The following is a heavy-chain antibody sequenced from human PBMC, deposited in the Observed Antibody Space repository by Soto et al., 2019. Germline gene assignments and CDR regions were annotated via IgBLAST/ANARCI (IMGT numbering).Heavy chain of an antibody. J-gene: IGHJ6*02. CDR1: GGSISSYY. Sequence: SETLSLTCTVSGGSISSYYWSWIRQPPGKGLEWIGYIYYSGSTNYNPSLKSRVTISVDTSKNQFSLRLSSVAAADTAVYYCARLSRIAAAGTGYYYYGMDVWGQGTTVTVSS. V-gene: IGHV4-59*08. D-gene: IGHD6-13*01. CDR2: IYYSGST. CDR3: ARLSRIAAAGTGYYYYGMDV.